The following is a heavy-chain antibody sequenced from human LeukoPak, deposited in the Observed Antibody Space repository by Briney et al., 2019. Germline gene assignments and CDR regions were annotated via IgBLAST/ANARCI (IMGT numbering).Heavy chain of an antibody. Sequence: PSETLSLTCTVSGGSISSYYWSWIRQPPGKGLEWIGYTYYSGSTNYNPSLKSRVTISVDTSKNQFSLKLSSVTAADTAVYYCARLANGPPYYYYGMDVWGQGTTVTVSS. J-gene: IGHJ6*02. CDR3: ARLANGPPYYYYGMDV. V-gene: IGHV4-59*08. CDR1: GGSISSYY. CDR2: TYYSGST. D-gene: IGHD1-1*01.